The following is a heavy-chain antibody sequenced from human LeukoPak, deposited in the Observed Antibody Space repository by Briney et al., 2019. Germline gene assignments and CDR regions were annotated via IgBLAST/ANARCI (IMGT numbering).Heavy chain of an antibody. CDR1: GFTFSGST. D-gene: IGHD4-17*01. CDR2: VRSKTHNYAT. CDR3: TGQREYGDYPQ. V-gene: IGHV3-73*01. J-gene: IGHJ4*02. Sequence: GRSLRLSCAPSGFTFSGSTMHWVRQASGKGLEWVGHVRSKTHNYATAYAASVNGRFTISRDDSKNTAYLQMNSLKTEDTAVYYCTGQREYGDYPQWGRGTLVTVSS.